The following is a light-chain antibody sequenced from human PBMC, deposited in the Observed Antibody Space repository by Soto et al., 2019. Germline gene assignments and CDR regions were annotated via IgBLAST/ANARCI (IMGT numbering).Light chain of an antibody. Sequence: QLVLTQPPSVSGAPGQRVTISCTGSSSNIGAGFDVHWYQQLPGTAPKLLIYGNSRRPSGVPDRFSGSKSGTSASLAITGLQAEDEAHYYCQSYDISLTGFWIFGGGTKLTVL. CDR2: GNS. V-gene: IGLV1-40*01. CDR3: QSYDISLTGFWI. J-gene: IGLJ2*01. CDR1: SSNIGAGFD.